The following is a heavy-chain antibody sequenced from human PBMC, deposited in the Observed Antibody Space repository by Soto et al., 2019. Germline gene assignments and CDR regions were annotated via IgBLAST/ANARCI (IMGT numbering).Heavy chain of an antibody. Sequence: SETLSLTCDVSGDFLTTYYWNWIRQSPGKGLEWIGYIFYGGHTNYNPSLRGRATISVDTSKNQFSLKVSSVTVADTAVYYCARKNDFSSGSSYYSGLDVWGQGTSVTVSS. CDR1: GDFLTTYY. CDR3: ARKNDFSSGSSYYSGLDV. V-gene: IGHV4-59*12. J-gene: IGHJ6*02. CDR2: IFYGGHT. D-gene: IGHD3-3*01.